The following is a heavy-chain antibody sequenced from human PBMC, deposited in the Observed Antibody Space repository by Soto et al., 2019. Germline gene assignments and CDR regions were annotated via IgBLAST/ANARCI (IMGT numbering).Heavy chain of an antibody. D-gene: IGHD5-18*01. CDR2: IYYSGRT. CDR3: ARGYSYTYYFDS. CDR1: GGSIVSDDYY. Sequence: LCGGSIVSDDYYWSWIRQPPGKGLEWIGYIYYSGRTYYNPPLKSRVSLSVDTSNNQFSLKLSSVNAADTAVYYCARGYSYTYYFDSWGQGTLVTVSS. J-gene: IGHJ4*02. V-gene: IGHV4-30-4*01.